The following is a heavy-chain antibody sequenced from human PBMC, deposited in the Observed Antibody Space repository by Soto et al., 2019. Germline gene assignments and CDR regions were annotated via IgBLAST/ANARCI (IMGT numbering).Heavy chain of an antibody. Sequence: SETLSLTCAVYGGSFSCYYWIWIRQPPGKGLEWIGEINHSGSTNYNPSLKSRVTISVDTSKNQFSLKLSSVTAADTAVYYCASLVAGTGFSYYYYCGMDVWGQGTTVTVSS. D-gene: IGHD6-19*01. CDR2: INHSGST. CDR3: ASLVAGTGFSYYYYCGMDV. J-gene: IGHJ6*02. CDR1: GGSFSCYY. V-gene: IGHV4-34*01.